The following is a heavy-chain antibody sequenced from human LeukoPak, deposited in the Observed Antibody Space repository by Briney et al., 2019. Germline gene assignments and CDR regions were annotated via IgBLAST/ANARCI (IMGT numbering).Heavy chain of an antibody. V-gene: IGHV4-38-2*02. CDR3: ARAREPLVFTYFFDY. J-gene: IGHJ4*02. Sequence: SETLSLTCTVSDFSISSGYYWGWIRQPPGMGLEWIGRIYHSGSTYYNPSLKSRVTISADTSKNQFSLKLSSVTAADTAIYYCARAREPLVFTYFFDYWGQGTLVTVSS. D-gene: IGHD6-13*01. CDR1: DFSISSGYY. CDR2: IYHSGST.